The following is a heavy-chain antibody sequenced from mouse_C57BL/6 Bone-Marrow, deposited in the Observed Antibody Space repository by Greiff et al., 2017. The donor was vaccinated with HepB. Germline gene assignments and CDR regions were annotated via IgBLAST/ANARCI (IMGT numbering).Heavy chain of an antibody. CDR2: IRSKSSNYAT. CDR1: GFTFNTYA. CDR3: VRGWDTTVVAYEGFAY. V-gene: IGHV10-3*01. Sequence: EVKLVESGGGLVQPKGSLKLSCAASGFTFNTYAMHWVRQAPGKGLEWVARIRSKSSNYATYYADSVKDRFTISRDDSQSMLYLQMNNLKTEDTAMYYCVRGWDTTVVAYEGFAYWGQGTLVTVSA. D-gene: IGHD1-1*01. J-gene: IGHJ3*01.